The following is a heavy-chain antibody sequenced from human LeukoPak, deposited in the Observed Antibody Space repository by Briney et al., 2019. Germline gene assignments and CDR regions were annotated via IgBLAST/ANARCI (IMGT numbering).Heavy chain of an antibody. J-gene: IGHJ5*02. D-gene: IGHD3-3*01. CDR2: INHSGST. Sequence: SETLSLTCAVYGGSFSGYYWSWIRQPPGKGLEWIGEINHSGSTNYNPSLKSRVTISVDTSKNQFSLKLSSVTAADTAVYYCARDHFGDPWGQGTLVTVSS. V-gene: IGHV4-34*01. CDR3: ARDHFGDP. CDR1: GGSFSGYY.